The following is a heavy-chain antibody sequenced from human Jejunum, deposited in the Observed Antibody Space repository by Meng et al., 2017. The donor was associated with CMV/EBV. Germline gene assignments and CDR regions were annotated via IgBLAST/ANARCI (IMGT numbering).Heavy chain of an antibody. J-gene: IGHJ4*02. V-gene: IGHV1-2*06. D-gene: IGHD1-1*01. CDR2: IITNTGGT. CDR3: ARGHNFGFEY. CDR1: GYTFTGYN. Sequence: QVQLVQSGGEVKKPGGSVKVSCKASGYTFTGYNMHWVRQAPGQGLEWMGRIITNTGGTNYAQKFQGRVTMTRDTSISTGYMELNSLRSDNTAVYYCARGHNFGFEYWGQGTLVTVSS.